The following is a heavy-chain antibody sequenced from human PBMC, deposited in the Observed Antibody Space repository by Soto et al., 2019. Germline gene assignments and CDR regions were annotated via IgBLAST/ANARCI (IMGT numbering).Heavy chain of an antibody. Sequence: EVQLVESGGGLVKPGSSLRLSCVASGFTFKNAWMNWVRQSPGKGLEWVGRIKKITEGGTTNYTAPVKGRFTISRDDSRSTVYLQMNSLKVEDTAVYYCATEFFGAVTSVTSDNYWGQGTLVTVSS. CDR2: IKKITEGGTT. D-gene: IGHD2-21*02. J-gene: IGHJ4*02. CDR3: ATEFFGAVTSVTSDNY. V-gene: IGHV3-15*01. CDR1: GFTFKNAW.